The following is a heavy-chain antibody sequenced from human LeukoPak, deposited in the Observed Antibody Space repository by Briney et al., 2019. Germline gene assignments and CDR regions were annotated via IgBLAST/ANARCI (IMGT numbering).Heavy chain of an antibody. CDR1: RYTFTSYD. D-gene: IGHD2-2*01. CDR3: ASVGGLYSTYAFDI. V-gene: IGHV1-8*03. Sequence: ASVKVSCKASRYTFTSYDINWVRQATGQGREWMGWMNPNSGNTGYAQKFQGRVTITRNTSISTAYMELSSLRSEDTAVYYCASVGGLYSTYAFDIWGQGTMVTVSS. J-gene: IGHJ3*02. CDR2: MNPNSGNT.